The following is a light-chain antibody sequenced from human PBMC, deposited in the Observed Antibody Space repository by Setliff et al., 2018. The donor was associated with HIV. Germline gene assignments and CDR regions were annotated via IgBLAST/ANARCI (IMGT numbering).Light chain of an antibody. CDR1: SSDVGGYNY. CDR2: DVS. J-gene: IGLJ1*01. Sequence: QSVLTQPASVSGSPGQSITISCTGTSSDVGGYNYVSWYQQHPGEAPKLVIYDVSIRPSGVSNRFSGSKSGNTASLTISGLQAEDEANYYCSSYATSSIPYVFGTGTKVTVL. CDR3: SSYATSSIPYV. V-gene: IGLV2-14*03.